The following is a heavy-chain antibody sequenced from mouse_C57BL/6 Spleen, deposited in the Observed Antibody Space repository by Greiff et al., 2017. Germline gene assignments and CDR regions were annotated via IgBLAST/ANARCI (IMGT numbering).Heavy chain of an antibody. Sequence: QVQLQQPGAELVKPGASVKLSCKASGYTFTSYWMHWVKQRPGQGLEWIGMIHPNSGSTNYNEKFKSKATLTVDKSSSTAYMQLSSLTSEDSAVYCCARWVTGTKNFDYWGQGTTLTVSS. V-gene: IGHV1-64*01. CDR2: IHPNSGST. D-gene: IGHD4-1*01. CDR1: GYTFTSYW. CDR3: ARWVTGTKNFDY. J-gene: IGHJ2*01.